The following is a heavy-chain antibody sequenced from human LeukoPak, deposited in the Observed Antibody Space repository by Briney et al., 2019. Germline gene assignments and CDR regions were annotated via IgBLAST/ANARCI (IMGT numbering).Heavy chain of an antibody. D-gene: IGHD2/OR15-2a*01. CDR1: GFTVSSNY. Sequence: GGSLRLSCAASGFTVSSNYMSWVRQAPGKGLEWVSVIYSGGGTYYTDSVKGRFTISRDNSKNTLYLQMNSLRAVDTAVYYCARISLGAFDIWGPGTMVTVSS. V-gene: IGHV3-53*01. CDR3: ARISLGAFDI. CDR2: IYSGGGT. J-gene: IGHJ3*02.